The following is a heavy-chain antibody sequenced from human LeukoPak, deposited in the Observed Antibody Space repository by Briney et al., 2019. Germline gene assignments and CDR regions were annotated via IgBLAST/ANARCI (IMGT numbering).Heavy chain of an antibody. CDR3: ARGPSAATYYYYYGMDV. Sequence: ASVKVSCKASGYTFTSYGISWVRQAPGQGLEWMGWSSSYNGNTNYAQKLQGRVTMTTDTSTSTAYMELRSLRSDDTAVYYCARGPSAATYYYYYGMDVWGQGTTVTVSS. D-gene: IGHD2-15*01. V-gene: IGHV1-18*01. CDR2: SSSYNGNT. J-gene: IGHJ6*02. CDR1: GYTFTSYG.